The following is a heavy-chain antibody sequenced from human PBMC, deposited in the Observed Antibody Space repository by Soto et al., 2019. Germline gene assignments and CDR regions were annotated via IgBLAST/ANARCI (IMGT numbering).Heavy chain of an antibody. CDR1: GFTFSGSA. CDR3: TRLIRW. D-gene: IGHD3-16*02. V-gene: IGHV3-73*02. J-gene: IGHJ4*02. CDR2: IRSKANSYAT. Sequence: EVQLVESGGGLVQPGGSLKLSCAASGFTFSGSAMHWVRQASGKGLEWVGRIRSKANSYATAYAASVKGRFTISRDDSNNTAYLQMNSLKTEDTSVYYCTRLIRWGGQGTLVTVSS.